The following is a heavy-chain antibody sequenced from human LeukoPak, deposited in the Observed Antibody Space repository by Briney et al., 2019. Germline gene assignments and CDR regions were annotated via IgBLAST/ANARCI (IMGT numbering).Heavy chain of an antibody. CDR1: GYTFTSYD. V-gene: IGHV1-2*06. CDR2: INPNSGGT. D-gene: IGHD6-13*01. CDR3: ARSRQLVPN. J-gene: IGHJ4*02. Sequence: GASVKVSCKASGYTFTSYDINWVRQATGQGLEWMGRINPNSGGTNYAQKFQGRVTMTRDTSISTAYMELSRLRSDDTAVYYCARSRQLVPNWGQGTLVTVST.